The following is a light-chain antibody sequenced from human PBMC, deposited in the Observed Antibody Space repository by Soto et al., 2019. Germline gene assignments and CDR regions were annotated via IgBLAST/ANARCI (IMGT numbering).Light chain of an antibody. J-gene: IGLJ1*01. Sequence: QSVLTQPPSVSAAPGQKVTISCSGSSSNIGGNSVSWYQQLPGTAPKLLIYDDNKRPSGIPDRFSGSKSGTSATLGITGFQTGDEADYYCGSWDSSLSAYVFGTGTKAPS. CDR3: GSWDSSLSAYV. CDR1: SSNIGGNS. CDR2: DDN. V-gene: IGLV1-51*01.